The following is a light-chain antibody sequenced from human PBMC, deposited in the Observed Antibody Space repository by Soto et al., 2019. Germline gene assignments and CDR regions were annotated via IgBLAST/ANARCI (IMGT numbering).Light chain of an antibody. CDR1: SSDVGGYNY. CDR3: SSYTSSSAPSAV. Sequence: QPVLTQPASVSGSPGQSITISCTGTSSDVGGYNYVSWYQQHPRKAPKLMIYDVSNRPSGVSNRFSGSKSGNTASLTISGLQAEDEADYFCSSYTSSSAPSAVFGGGTQLTVL. V-gene: IGLV2-14*01. CDR2: DVS. J-gene: IGLJ7*01.